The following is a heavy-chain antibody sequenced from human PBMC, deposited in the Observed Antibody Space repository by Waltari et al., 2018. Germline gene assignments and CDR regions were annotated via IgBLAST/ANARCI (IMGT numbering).Heavy chain of an antibody. D-gene: IGHD1-26*01. V-gene: IGHV3-74*01. CDR3: ARDLGGSGSD. CDR2: IDTHGSRT. CDR1: GFPFRTYW. J-gene: IGHJ4*02. Sequence: EVQLVESGGGLIQPGGSLRLSCAASGFPFRTYWMHWVRQVPGKGLVWVSRIDTHGSRTDYADSVKGRFTISRDNAKNTLYLQMNSLRVEDTALYYCARDLGGSGSDWGQGTLVTVSS.